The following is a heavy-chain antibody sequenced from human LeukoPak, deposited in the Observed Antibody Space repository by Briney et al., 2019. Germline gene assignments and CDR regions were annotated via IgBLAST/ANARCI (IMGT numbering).Heavy chain of an antibody. CDR2: ISVRSNYR. CDR1: GYTFSDFS. Sequence: PGGSLTLSCAASGYTFSDFSVSWVRQAPGKGLEWVSSISVRSNYRYYADSVRGRFTISRDDARDSLFLQMNSLRAEDTAVYFCVRLRRNNDRSGYYYYYDYWGQGTLVTVSS. CDR3: VRLRRNNDRSGYYYYYDY. D-gene: IGHD3-22*01. J-gene: IGHJ4*02. V-gene: IGHV3-21*01.